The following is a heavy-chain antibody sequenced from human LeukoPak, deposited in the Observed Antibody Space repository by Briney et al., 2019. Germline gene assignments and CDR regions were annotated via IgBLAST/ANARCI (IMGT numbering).Heavy chain of an antibody. Sequence: SETLSLTCTVSGGSISSYYWSWIRQPPGKGLEWIGYIYYSGSTNYNPSLKSRVTISVDTSKNQFSLKLSSVTAADTAVYYCARGVPVAYYYYYMDVWGKGTTVTVSS. J-gene: IGHJ6*03. V-gene: IGHV4-59*01. CDR3: ARGVPVAYYYYYMDV. D-gene: IGHD2-2*01. CDR1: GGSISSYY. CDR2: IYYSGST.